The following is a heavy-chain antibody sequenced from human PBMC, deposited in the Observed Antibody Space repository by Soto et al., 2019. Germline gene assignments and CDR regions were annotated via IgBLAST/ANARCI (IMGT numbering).Heavy chain of an antibody. J-gene: IGHJ4*02. D-gene: IGHD1-1*01. CDR2: IKGDGSVT. Sequence: GGSPRLSCAASGFTFNGYYMFWVRQAPGKGLVWVSHIKGDGSVTYYADSVKGRFTISRDNANNMLYLQMNSLIAEDTAVYYYRNDHRHKGLAFCGQGTMVTVSS. CDR1: GFTFNGYY. V-gene: IGHV3-74*01. CDR3: RNDHRHKGLAF.